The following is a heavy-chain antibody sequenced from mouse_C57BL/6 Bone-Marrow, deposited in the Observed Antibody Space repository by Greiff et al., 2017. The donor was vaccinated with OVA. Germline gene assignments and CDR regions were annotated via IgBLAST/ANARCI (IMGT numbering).Heavy chain of an antibody. Sequence: QVQLQQSGPELVKPGASVKISCKASDYAFSSSWMNWVKQRPGKGLEWIGRIYPGDGDTNYNGKFKGKATLTADKSSSTAYMQLSSLTSEDSAVYFCARGGITTVVNWYFDVWGTGTTVTVSS. CDR2: IYPGDGDT. V-gene: IGHV1-82*01. D-gene: IGHD1-1*01. J-gene: IGHJ1*03. CDR3: ARGGITTVVNWYFDV. CDR1: DYAFSSSW.